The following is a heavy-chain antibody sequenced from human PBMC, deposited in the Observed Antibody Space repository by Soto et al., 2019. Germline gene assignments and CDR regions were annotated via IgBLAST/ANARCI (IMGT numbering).Heavy chain of an antibody. D-gene: IGHD3-10*01. J-gene: IGHJ3*02. CDR2: TYYRSKWSN. CDR1: GDSVSSNSAT. Sequence: SQTLSLTCAISGDSVSSNSATWDWIRQSPSRGLEWLGRTYYRSKWSNDYAVSVKGRITINPDTSNNQFSLHLNSVTPDDTAVYYCARVFTITMEDAFDIWGQGTMVTVSS. V-gene: IGHV6-1*01. CDR3: ARVFTITMEDAFDI.